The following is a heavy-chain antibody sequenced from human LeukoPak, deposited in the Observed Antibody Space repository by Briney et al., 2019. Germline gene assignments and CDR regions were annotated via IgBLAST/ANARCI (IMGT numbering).Heavy chain of an antibody. CDR2: IIPILGIA. CDR3: ARQGVGLWFGESPPGYGMDV. Sequence: GASVKVSCKASGGTFSSYAISWVRQAPGQGLEWMGRIIPILGIANYAQKFQGRVTITADKSTSTAYMELSSLRSEDTAVYYCARQGVGLWFGESPPGYGMDVWGQGTTVTVSS. D-gene: IGHD3-10*01. V-gene: IGHV1-69*04. CDR1: GGTFSSYA. J-gene: IGHJ6*02.